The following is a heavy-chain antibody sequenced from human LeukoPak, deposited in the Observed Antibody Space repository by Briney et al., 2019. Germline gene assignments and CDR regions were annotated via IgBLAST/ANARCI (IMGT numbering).Heavy chain of an antibody. CDR1: GGSISSYY. Sequence: SETLSLTCNVSGGSISSYYWSWIRQPPGKGLEWIGYIYYGGSTNYNPSLKSRVTISVDTSKNQFSLKLTSVTAADTAVYYCARMGPPLRGVRYYYYMDVWGKGTTVTVSS. V-gene: IGHV4-59*01. D-gene: IGHD3-10*01. CDR2: IYYGGST. J-gene: IGHJ6*03. CDR3: ARMGPPLRGVRYYYYMDV.